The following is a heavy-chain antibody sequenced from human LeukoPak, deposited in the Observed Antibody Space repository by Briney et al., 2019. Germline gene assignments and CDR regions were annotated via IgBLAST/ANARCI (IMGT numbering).Heavy chain of an antibody. V-gene: IGHV3-53*01. CDR2: IYSAGST. J-gene: IGHJ4*02. D-gene: IGHD5-18*01. CDR1: GFTVSSSY. Sequence: GGSLRLSCAASGFTVSSSYMSWVRQAPGKGLEWVSVIYSAGSTYYADSVKGRYTISRDNSKNTLYLQMNSLRAEDTAVYYCARDRGYSYVYSFDYWAQGTLVTVSS. CDR3: ARDRGYSYVYSFDY.